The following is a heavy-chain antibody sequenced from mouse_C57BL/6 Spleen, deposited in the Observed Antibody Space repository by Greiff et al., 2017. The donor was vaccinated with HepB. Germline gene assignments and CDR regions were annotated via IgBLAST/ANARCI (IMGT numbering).Heavy chain of an antibody. CDR2: IWRGGST. V-gene: IGHV2-5*01. CDR1: GFSLTSYG. CDR3: AKDYYYGSSEEYYAMDY. Sequence: VQLQQSGPGLVQPSQRLSITCTVSGFSLTSYGVHWVRQSPGKGLEWLGVIWRGGSTDYNAAFMSRLSITKDNSKSQVFFKMNSLQADDTAIYYCAKDYYYGSSEEYYAMDYWGQGTSVTVSS. D-gene: IGHD1-1*01. J-gene: IGHJ4*01.